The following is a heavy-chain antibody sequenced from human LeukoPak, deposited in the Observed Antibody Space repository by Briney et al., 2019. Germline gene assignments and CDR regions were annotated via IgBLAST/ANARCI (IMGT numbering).Heavy chain of an antibody. J-gene: IGHJ5*02. Sequence: GESLQISCKGSGCSFTSYWIGWVRQMPGKGLEWMGIIYPGDSDTRYSPSFQGQVTISADKSISTVYLQWSSLKASDTAMYYCARQEYCSGGSCYTWFDPWGQGTLVTVSS. CDR3: ARQEYCSGGSCYTWFDP. CDR2: IYPGDSDT. CDR1: GCSFTSYW. D-gene: IGHD2-15*01. V-gene: IGHV5-51*01.